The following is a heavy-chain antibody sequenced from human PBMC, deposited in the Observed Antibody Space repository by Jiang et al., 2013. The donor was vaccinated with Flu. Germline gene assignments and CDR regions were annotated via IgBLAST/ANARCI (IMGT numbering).Heavy chain of an antibody. CDR2: FFYSRTT. CDR3: VRVRRLGASYPDAIDV. J-gene: IGHJ3*01. D-gene: IGHD1-26*01. CDR1: GGPIGNSSHY. Sequence: GPGLVKPSETLSLTCSVSGGPIGNSSHYWGWIRQPPGRNLEWIGSFFYSRTTYYNPSLESRLKLSLDTSKNQVSLELNSVTASDTAVYFCVRVRRLGASYPDAIDVWGQGIMVTVS. V-gene: IGHV4-39*01.